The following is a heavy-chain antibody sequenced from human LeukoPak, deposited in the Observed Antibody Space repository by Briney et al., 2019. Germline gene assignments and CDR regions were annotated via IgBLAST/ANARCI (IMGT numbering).Heavy chain of an antibody. D-gene: IGHD1-7*01. CDR3: ARLKELFDY. CDR1: GYTFTSYD. CDR2: INPNSGGT. Sequence: ASVKVSCKASGYTFTSYDINWVRQATGQGLEWMGWINPNSGGTNYAQKFQGRVTMTRDTSISTAYMELSRLRSDDTAVYYCARLKELFDYWGQGTLVTVSS. J-gene: IGHJ4*02. V-gene: IGHV1-2*02.